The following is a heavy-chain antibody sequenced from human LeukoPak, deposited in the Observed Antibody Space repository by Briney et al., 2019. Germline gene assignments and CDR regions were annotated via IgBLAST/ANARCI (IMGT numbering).Heavy chain of an antibody. D-gene: IGHD4-17*01. J-gene: IGHJ4*02. V-gene: IGHV3-21*01. Sequence: GGSLRLSCAASGFTFSSYSMNWVRQAPGKGLEWVSSISSSSSYIYYADSVKGRFTISRDNAKNSLYLQMNSLRAEDTAVYYCARDRVTTGYSDYWGQGTLVTVSS. CDR3: ARDRVTTGYSDY. CDR2: ISSSSSYI. CDR1: GFTFSSYS.